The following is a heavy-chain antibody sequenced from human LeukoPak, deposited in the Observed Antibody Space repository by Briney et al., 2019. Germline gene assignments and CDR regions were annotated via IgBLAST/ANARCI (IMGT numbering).Heavy chain of an antibody. Sequence: PGGSLRLSCAASGFTFDDYAMHWVRQAPGKGLEWVSLIRGDGVSTYYADSVKGRFTISRDNNKNSLYLQMNSLRAEDTAFYYCAKDIGGYSYAADYWGQGTLVTVPS. CDR3: AKDIGGYSYAADY. V-gene: IGHV3-43*02. CDR1: GFTFDDYA. J-gene: IGHJ4*02. D-gene: IGHD5-18*01. CDR2: IRGDGVST.